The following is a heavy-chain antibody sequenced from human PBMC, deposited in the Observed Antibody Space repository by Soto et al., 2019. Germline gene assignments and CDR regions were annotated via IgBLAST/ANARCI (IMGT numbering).Heavy chain of an antibody. CDR2: ISGSGGTT. D-gene: IGHD3-16*02. CDR1: GLTFSSYA. V-gene: IGHV3-23*01. Sequence: EVQLLESGGGLVQSGGSLRLSCAASGLTFSSYAMNWVRQAPGKGLEWVSSISGSGGTTYYTDSVRGRFTISRDNSKNTLYLKMNSLRAEDTAVYCCAKSDMITFGGFIGIDAFDIWGQGTMVTVSS. J-gene: IGHJ3*02. CDR3: AKSDMITFGGFIGIDAFDI.